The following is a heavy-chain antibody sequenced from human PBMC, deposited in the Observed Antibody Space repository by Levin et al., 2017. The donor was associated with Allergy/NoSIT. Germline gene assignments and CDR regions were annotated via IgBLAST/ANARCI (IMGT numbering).Heavy chain of an antibody. V-gene: IGHV1-2*06. J-gene: IGHJ4*02. Sequence: GESLKISCKASGYTLSGYFMHWVRQAPGQGLEWVGRINPNSGDTNYAQKFQGRVTMTWDTSITTAYMELSRLTSDDTAVYYWARGGFDYWGQGTLVTVSS. CDR3: ARGGFDY. D-gene: IGHD3-16*01. CDR2: INPNSGDT. CDR1: GYTLSGYF.